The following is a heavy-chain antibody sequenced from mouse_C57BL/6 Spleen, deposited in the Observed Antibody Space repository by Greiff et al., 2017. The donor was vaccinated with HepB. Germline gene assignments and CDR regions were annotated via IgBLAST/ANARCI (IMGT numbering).Heavy chain of an antibody. Sequence: EVKLVESGGGLVKPGGSLKLSCAASGFTFSDYGMHWVRQAPEKGLEWVAYISSVSSTIYYADTVKGRFTISRDNAKNTLFLQMTSLRSEDTAMYYCARTVMYYFDYWGQGTTLTVSS. CDR3: ARTVMYYFDY. D-gene: IGHD4-1*01. CDR2: ISSVSSTI. J-gene: IGHJ2*01. V-gene: IGHV5-17*01. CDR1: GFTFSDYG.